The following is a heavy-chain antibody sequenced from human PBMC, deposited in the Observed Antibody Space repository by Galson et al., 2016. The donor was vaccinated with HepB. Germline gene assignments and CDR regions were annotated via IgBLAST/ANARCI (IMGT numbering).Heavy chain of an antibody. CDR1: GYTFTSYG. J-gene: IGHJ4*02. CDR3: ARDADLNLDY. Sequence: SVKVSCKASGYTFTSYGISWVRQAPGQGLEWMGWISTYSGNTNYGKRLQGRVTMTTDTSTSTAYMELRSLRSEDTAVYYCARDADLNLDYWGQGTLVTVSS. CDR2: ISTYSGNT. V-gene: IGHV1-18*01.